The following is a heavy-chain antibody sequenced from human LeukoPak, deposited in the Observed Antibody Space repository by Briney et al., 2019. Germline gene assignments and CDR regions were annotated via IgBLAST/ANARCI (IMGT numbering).Heavy chain of an antibody. CDR2: ISGSGGST. V-gene: IGHV3-23*01. CDR1: GFTFSSYA. CDR3: ARSNSYGYVRTMDV. J-gene: IGHJ6*02. D-gene: IGHD5-18*01. Sequence: GGSLRLSCAASGFTFSSYAMSWVRQAPGKGLEWVSAISGSGGSTYYADSVKGRFTISRDNSKNTLYLQMNSLRAEDTAVYYCARSNSYGYVRTMDVWGQGTTVTVSS.